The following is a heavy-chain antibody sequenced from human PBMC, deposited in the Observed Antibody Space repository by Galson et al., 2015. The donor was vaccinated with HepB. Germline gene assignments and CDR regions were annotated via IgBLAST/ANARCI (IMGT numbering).Heavy chain of an antibody. D-gene: IGHD6-13*01. CDR1: GFSFSNYG. Sequence: SLRLSCAAAGFSFSNYGMHWVRQAPGKGLEWVTLISHDGHSTYYADSVKGRFTISRDNSKNTLYLQMNSLRAEDTAVYYCAKRVEAGDYDYWGQGTLVTVSS. V-gene: IGHV3-30*18. CDR2: ISHDGHST. CDR3: AKRVEAGDYDY. J-gene: IGHJ4*02.